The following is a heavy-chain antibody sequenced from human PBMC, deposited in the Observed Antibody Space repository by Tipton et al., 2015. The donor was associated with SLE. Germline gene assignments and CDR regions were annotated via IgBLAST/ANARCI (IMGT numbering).Heavy chain of an antibody. D-gene: IGHD4-11*01. V-gene: IGHV4-4*02. CDR3: ARGPDYSNYYFYRMDV. Sequence: TLSLTCAVSGGSSNSYNWWTWVRQPPGKGLEWIGEIYHSGTTNYNTSLKSRITISLDKSNNPFSLRLSSLTAADTAVYYCARGPDYSNYYFYRMDVWGQGTTVTVSS. J-gene: IGHJ6*02. CDR2: IYHSGTT. CDR1: GGSSNSYNW.